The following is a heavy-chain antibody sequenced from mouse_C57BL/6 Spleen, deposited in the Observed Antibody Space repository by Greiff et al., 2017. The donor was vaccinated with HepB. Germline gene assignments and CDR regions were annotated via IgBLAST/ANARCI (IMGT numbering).Heavy chain of an antibody. V-gene: IGHV3-6*01. CDR1: GYSITSGYY. J-gene: IGHJ1*03. Sequence: EVKLMESGPGLVKPSQSLSLTCSVTGYSITSGYYWNWIRQFPGNKLEWMGYISYDGSNNYNPSLKNRISITRDTSKNQFFLKLNSVTTEDTATYYCARSYDYDVYWYFDVWGTGTTVTVSS. D-gene: IGHD2-4*01. CDR2: ISYDGSN. CDR3: ARSYDYDVYWYFDV.